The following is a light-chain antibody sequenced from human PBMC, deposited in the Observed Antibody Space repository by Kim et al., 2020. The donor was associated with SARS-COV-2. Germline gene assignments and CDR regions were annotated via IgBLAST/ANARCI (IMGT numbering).Light chain of an antibody. J-gene: IGKJ1*01. CDR1: QTINNK. V-gene: IGKV3-15*01. CDR2: DAT. CDR3: QQSHDWPPLT. Sequence: SPGERATLSCRASQTINNKLVWYQQKPGQAPRLLIYDATTRATGVPARFMGSGSETDFTLTISSLQSEDFAVYYWQQSHDWPPLTFGQGTKVDIK.